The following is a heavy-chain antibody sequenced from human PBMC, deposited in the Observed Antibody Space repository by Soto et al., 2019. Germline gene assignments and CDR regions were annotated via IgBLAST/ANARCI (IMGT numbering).Heavy chain of an antibody. V-gene: IGHV1-69*14. CDR2: TIPIFHTA. CDR1: GGTFSSDA. CDR3: ARAEGSTVSPYHVDP. Sequence: QVHLVQSGAEVKKPGSSVKVSCKASGGTFSSDAISWLRQAPGQGLEWMGGTIPIFHTATYALKFQDRVTITADKSTSTAYMELSSLRSEDTAVCYCARAEGSTVSPYHVDPRGQGTLVTVSS. D-gene: IGHD6-13*01. J-gene: IGHJ5*02.